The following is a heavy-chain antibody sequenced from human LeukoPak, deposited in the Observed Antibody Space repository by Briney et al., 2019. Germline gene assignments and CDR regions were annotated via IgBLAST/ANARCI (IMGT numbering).Heavy chain of an antibody. V-gene: IGHV3-7*03. CDR1: GFPFNAYW. CDR3: ARSLPYGTTWYGRSDF. CDR2: IRQDGDTK. J-gene: IGHJ4*02. D-gene: IGHD6-13*01. Sequence: GGSLRLSCAASGFPFNAYWMTWVRQAPGKGLEWVANIRQDGDTKYYVDSVKGRFTISRDNAMNSLYLQMNSLRAEDTAIYYCARSLPYGTTWYGRSDFWGQGTLVIVSS.